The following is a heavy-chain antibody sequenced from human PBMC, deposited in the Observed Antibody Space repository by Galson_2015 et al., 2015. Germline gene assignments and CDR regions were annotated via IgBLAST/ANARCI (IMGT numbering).Heavy chain of an antibody. J-gene: IGHJ6*02. Sequence: SVKVSCKASGYTFTSYYMHWVRQAPGQGLEWMGIINPSGGSTSYAQKFQGRVTMTRDTSTSTVYMELSSLRSEDTAVYFCATDRRDYSYYYYGMDVWGQGTTVTVSS. CDR1: GYTFTSYY. D-gene: IGHD1-14*01. CDR3: ATDRRDYSYYYYGMDV. V-gene: IGHV1-46*01. CDR2: INPSGGST.